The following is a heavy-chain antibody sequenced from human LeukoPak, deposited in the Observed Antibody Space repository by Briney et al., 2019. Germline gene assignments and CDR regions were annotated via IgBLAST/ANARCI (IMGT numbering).Heavy chain of an antibody. J-gene: IGHJ5*02. V-gene: IGHV4-39*07. D-gene: IGHD3/OR15-3a*01. CDR1: GASISGSSYY. Sequence: PSETLSLTCTISGASISGSSYYWGWLRQPPGTGLEWIGNIYYSDSTYYNPSLKSRVRISVDTSKNQFSLKLSSVTAADTAVYFCARGTRSRSYNWLDGWGQGTLVTVSS. CDR3: ARGTRSRSYNWLDG. CDR2: IYYSDST.